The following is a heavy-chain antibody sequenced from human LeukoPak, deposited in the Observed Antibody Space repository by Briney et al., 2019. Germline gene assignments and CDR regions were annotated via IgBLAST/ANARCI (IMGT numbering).Heavy chain of an antibody. CDR1: GFTFSTFW. J-gene: IGHJ5*02. CDR3: ARVRAATGYNWFDP. CDR2: IKEDGSEK. D-gene: IGHD6-13*01. V-gene: IGHV3-7*01. Sequence: GGSLRLSCAASGFTFSTFWMSWVRQAPGKGREWGANIKEDGSEKYYVDFVKGRFTISRDNAKNSLYLQMNSLRAEDTAVYHCARVRAATGYNWFDPWGQGTLVTVSS.